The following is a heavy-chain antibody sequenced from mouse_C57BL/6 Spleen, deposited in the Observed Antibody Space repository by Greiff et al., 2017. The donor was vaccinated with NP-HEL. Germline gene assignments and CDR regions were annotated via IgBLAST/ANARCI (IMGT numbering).Heavy chain of an antibody. V-gene: IGHV5-17*01. J-gene: IGHJ2*01. D-gene: IGHD1-3*01. CDR3: ASQNGELTFDY. CDR2: ISSGSSTI. CDR1: GFTFSDYG. Sequence: DVQLVESGGGLVKPGGSLKLSCAASGFTFSDYGMHWVRQAPEKGLEWVAYISSGSSTIYYADTVKGRFTISRDNAKNTLFLQMTSLRSEDTAMDYCASQNGELTFDYWGQGTTLTVSS.